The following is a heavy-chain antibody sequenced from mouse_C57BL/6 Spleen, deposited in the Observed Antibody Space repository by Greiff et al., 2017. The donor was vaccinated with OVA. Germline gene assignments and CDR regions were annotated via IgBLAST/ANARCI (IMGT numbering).Heavy chain of an antibody. CDR2: IHPNSGST. J-gene: IGHJ4*01. CDR1: GYTFTSYW. CDR3: ARPLITTVYAMDY. Sequence: VQLQQPGAELVKPGASVKLSCKASGYTFTSYWMHWVKQRPGQGLEWIGMIHPNSGSTNYNEKFKSKATLTVDKSSSTAYMQLSSLTSEDSAVYYCARPLITTVYAMDYWGQGTSVTVSS. V-gene: IGHV1-64*01. D-gene: IGHD1-1*01.